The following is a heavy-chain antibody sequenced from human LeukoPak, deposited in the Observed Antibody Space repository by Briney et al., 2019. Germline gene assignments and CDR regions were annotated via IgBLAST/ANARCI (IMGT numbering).Heavy chain of an antibody. CDR1: GYFFTTYW. Sequence: GESLKISCQVSGYFFTTYWIAWVRQMPGKGLEWMGDIYPGNSDTKYSPSFQGQVTFSADKSLSTAYLQWGSLQASDTAMYYCARLDGRGYYFWGQGTLVTVSS. CDR3: ARLDGRGYYF. J-gene: IGHJ4*02. D-gene: IGHD3-22*01. CDR2: IYPGNSDT. V-gene: IGHV5-51*01.